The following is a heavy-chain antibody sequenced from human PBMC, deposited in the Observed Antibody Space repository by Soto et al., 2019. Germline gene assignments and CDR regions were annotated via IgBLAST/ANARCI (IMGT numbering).Heavy chain of an antibody. V-gene: IGHV4-4*07. CDR3: VRDRADFSSTYYHYFSV. CDR1: GGSISSYY. J-gene: IGHJ2*01. CDR2: IYSTGTT. D-gene: IGHD6-13*01. Sequence: SETLSLTCTVSGGSISSYYWSWIRQPPGKGLEWIGRIYSTGTTNFNPSLKSRLTMSMDMSKNQVSLNLTSVTAADTAVYYCVRDRADFSSTYYHYFSVWGRGTLVTVSS.